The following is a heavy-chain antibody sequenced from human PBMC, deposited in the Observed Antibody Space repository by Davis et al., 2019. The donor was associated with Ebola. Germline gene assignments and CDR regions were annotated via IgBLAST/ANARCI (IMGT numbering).Heavy chain of an antibody. CDR2: ITSDGSST. Sequence: SPNPPRPSPGFILRSYWLHRVRQAPGKGLVWVSRITSDGSSTDYADSVKGRFAISRDNAKNTLYLQMNSLRAKDTAMYYCAKDPQEYSYGRFDYWGQGTLVTVSS. D-gene: IGHD4-11*01. V-gene: IGHV3-74*01. J-gene: IGHJ4*02. CDR3: AKDPQEYSYGRFDY. CDR1: GFILRSYW.